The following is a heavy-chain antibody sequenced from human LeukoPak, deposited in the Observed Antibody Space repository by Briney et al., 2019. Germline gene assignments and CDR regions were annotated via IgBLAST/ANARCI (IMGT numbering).Heavy chain of an antibody. J-gene: IGHJ4*02. CDR1: GYSISSGYY. V-gene: IGHV4-38-2*02. Sequence: KPSETLSLTCTVSGYSISSGYYWGWLRQPPGKGLEWIGSIYHSGSTYYNPSLKIRVTISVDTSKNQFSLKLSSVTAADTAVYYCASDGDGYNLGYWGQGTLVTVSS. CDR2: IYHSGST. CDR3: ASDGDGYNLGY. D-gene: IGHD5-24*01.